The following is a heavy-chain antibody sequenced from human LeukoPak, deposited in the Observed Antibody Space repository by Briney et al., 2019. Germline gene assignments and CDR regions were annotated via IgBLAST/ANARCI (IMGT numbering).Heavy chain of an antibody. Sequence: ASVKVSCKASEYTFTGYYIHWVRQAPGQGLEWLGWINPNSGGTNYAQKFQDRVTMTRDTSISTAYMELTRLTSDDTAVYFCARDPAGQGIGTIDYWGQGSLVTVSS. CDR2: INPNSGGT. CDR1: EYTFTGYY. V-gene: IGHV1-2*02. CDR3: ARDPAGQGIGTIDY. J-gene: IGHJ4*01. D-gene: IGHD1/OR15-1a*01.